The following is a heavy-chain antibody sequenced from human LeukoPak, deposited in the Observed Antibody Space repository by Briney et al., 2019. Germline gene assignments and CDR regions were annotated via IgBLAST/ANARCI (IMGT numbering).Heavy chain of an antibody. D-gene: IGHD6-19*01. CDR3: ARVRYSSGWYPSDYFDY. Sequence: SETLSLTCTVSGGSISSYYWSWIRQPAGKGLEWIGRIYTNGSTNYNPSLKSRVTMSVDTSKNQFSLKLSSVTAADTAVYYCARVRYSSGWYPSDYFDYWGQGTLVTVSS. J-gene: IGHJ4*02. CDR1: GGSISSYY. V-gene: IGHV4-4*07. CDR2: IYTNGST.